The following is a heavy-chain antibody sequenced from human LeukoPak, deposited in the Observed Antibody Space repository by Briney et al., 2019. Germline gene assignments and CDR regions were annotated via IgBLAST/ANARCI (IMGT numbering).Heavy chain of an antibody. CDR2: IYTSGST. J-gene: IGHJ3*02. D-gene: IGHD3-22*01. Sequence: SQTLSLTCTVSGGSISSGSYYWSWIRQPAGKGLEWIGRIYTSGSTNYNPSLKSRVTISVDTSKNQFSLKLSSVTAADTAVYYCATRGDYSDTSGNSYDALDIWGQGTMVTVPS. CDR1: GGSISSGSYY. V-gene: IGHV4-61*02. CDR3: ATRGDYSDTSGNSYDALDI.